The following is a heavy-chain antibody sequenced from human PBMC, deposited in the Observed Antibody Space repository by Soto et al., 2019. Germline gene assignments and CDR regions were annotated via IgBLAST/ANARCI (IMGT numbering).Heavy chain of an antibody. CDR2: ISAYNGNT. J-gene: IGHJ3*02. Sequence: QVQLVQTGAEVKKPGASVKFSCKASVYTFTNYGISWVRQAPGQGLEWMGWISAYNGNTNNAQKLQGRVTMTTDTSTSKAYMELRSLRSDETAVYYCASRAWENSDAFDIWGQGTMVTGSS. CDR3: ASRAWENSDAFDI. V-gene: IGHV1-18*04. D-gene: IGHD1-26*01. CDR1: VYTFTNYG.